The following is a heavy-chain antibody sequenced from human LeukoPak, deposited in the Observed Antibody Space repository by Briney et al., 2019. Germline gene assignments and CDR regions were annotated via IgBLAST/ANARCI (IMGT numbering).Heavy chain of an antibody. CDR1: GGSIDITNH. J-gene: IGHJ4*02. D-gene: IGHD2/OR15-2a*01. V-gene: IGHV4-4*02. CDR3: TRENRPFCPFAY. Sequence: SGTLSLTCGVSGGSIDITNHWSWVRQAPGKGLEWIGEISHDGTINYNPSLRSRVAMSLDRANNQFSLSLTSVTAADTAVYYCTRENRPFCPFAYWGQGVLVTVSS. CDR2: ISHDGTI.